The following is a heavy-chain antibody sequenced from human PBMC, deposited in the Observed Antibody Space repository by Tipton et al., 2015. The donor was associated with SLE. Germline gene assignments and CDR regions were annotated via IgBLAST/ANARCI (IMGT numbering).Heavy chain of an antibody. CDR1: GFSISSGFN. CDR2: IYHTGTT. CDR3: ARELDTFDI. Sequence: TLSLTCTVSGFSISSGFNWGWIRQPPGKGLEWIGIIYHTGTTNYSPSLQRRVAISVDTSKNQFSLNLKSMTAADTAVYYCARELDTFDIWGQGTMVTVSS. V-gene: IGHV4-38-2*02. J-gene: IGHJ3*02.